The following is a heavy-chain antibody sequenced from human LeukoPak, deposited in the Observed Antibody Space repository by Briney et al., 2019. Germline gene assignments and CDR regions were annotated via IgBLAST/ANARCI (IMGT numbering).Heavy chain of an antibody. Sequence: HGESLKISCKASGYSFTTYRVAWVRQMPGKGLEWMGMISPGDFDTRYTPSFKGQVTISVDKSISTAYLQWSSLKASDTAIYYCARHQGGMDVWGQGTTVTVSS. CDR3: ARHQGGMDV. CDR2: ISPGDFDT. V-gene: IGHV5-51*01. J-gene: IGHJ6*02. CDR1: GYSFTTYR.